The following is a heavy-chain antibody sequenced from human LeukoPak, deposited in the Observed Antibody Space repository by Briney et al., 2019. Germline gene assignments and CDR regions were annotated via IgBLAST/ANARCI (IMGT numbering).Heavy chain of an antibody. D-gene: IGHD5-18*01. CDR2: IIPILGIA. J-gene: IGHJ4*02. Sequence: SVKVSCKASGGTFSSYAISWLRQAPGQGLEWMGRIIPILGIANYAQKFQGRVTITADKSTSTAYMELSSLRSEDTAVYYCARGRLRGYSYGSFDYWGQGTLVTVSS. CDR1: GGTFSSYA. V-gene: IGHV1-69*04. CDR3: ARGRLRGYSYGSFDY.